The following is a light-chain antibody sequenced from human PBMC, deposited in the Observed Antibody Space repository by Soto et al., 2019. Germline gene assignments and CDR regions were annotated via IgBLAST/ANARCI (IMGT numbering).Light chain of an antibody. V-gene: IGLV2-14*01. CDR2: EVS. CDR1: SSDVGGYNY. Sequence: QSVLTQPASVSGSPGQSITISCTGTSSDVGGYNYVSWYQQHPGKAPKLMIYEVSNRPSGVSNRFSGFKSGNTASLTSSGLQAEYEADYYCSSYTSSSTLEVFGTGTKLTVL. J-gene: IGLJ1*01. CDR3: SSYTSSSTLEV.